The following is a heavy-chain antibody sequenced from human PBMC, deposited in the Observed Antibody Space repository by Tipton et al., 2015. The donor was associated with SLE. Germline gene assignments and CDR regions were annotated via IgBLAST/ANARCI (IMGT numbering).Heavy chain of an antibody. CDR3: AIHTPTFSDYFDC. J-gene: IGHJ4*02. V-gene: IGHV5-10-1*01. CDR2: IDPSDSYM. CDR1: GYSFTRYW. Sequence: QLVQSGAEVKKPGESLRISCKGSGYSFTRYWISWVRQMPGKGLEWMGRIDPSDSYMNYSPSFQGHVTISVDKSISTAYLQCSRLEASDTAMYYCAIHTPTFSDYFDCWGQGALVTVSS.